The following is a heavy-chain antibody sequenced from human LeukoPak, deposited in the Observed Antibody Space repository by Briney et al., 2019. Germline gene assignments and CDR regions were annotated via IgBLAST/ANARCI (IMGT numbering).Heavy chain of an antibody. D-gene: IGHD6-19*01. CDR1: GFTFSSYG. CDR2: IRYDGSNK. J-gene: IGHJ4*02. V-gene: IGHV3-30*02. CDR3: AKDHGSGWLYYFDY. Sequence: QPGGSLRLSCAASGFTFSSYGMHWVRQAPGKGLEWVAFIRYDGSNKYYADSVKGRFTISRDNSKNTLYLQMNSLRAEDTAVYYCAKDHGSGWLYYFDYWGQGTLVTVSS.